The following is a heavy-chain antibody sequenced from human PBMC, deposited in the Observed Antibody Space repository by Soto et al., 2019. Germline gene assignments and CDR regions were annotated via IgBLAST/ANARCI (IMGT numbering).Heavy chain of an antibody. CDR3: ATAGSFSFDY. D-gene: IGHD3-10*01. Sequence: GGSLRLSCAASGFTFSTYWMHWVRQAPGKGLVWVSRINTDGSTINYADSVKGRFTISRDNARNTLYLQMNSLRDEDTAVYYCATAGSFSFDYWGQGSLVTVYS. V-gene: IGHV3-74*01. J-gene: IGHJ4*02. CDR1: GFTFSTYW. CDR2: INTDGSTI.